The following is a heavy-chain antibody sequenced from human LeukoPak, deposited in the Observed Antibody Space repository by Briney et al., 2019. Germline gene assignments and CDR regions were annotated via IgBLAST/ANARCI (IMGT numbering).Heavy chain of an antibody. CDR3: AGRQGIAAAGTGFDY. J-gene: IGHJ4*02. V-gene: IGHV3-11*01. D-gene: IGHD6-13*01. CDR1: GFTFSDYY. CDR2: ISSSGSTI. Sequence: GGSLRLSCAASGFTFSDYYMSWIRQAPGKGLEWVSYISSSGSTIYYADSVKGRFTISRDNAKNSLYLQMNSLRAEDTAVCYCAGRQGIAAAGTGFDYWGQGTLVTVSS.